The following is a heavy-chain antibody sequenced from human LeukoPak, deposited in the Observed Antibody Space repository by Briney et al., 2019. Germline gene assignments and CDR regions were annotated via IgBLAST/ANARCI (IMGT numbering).Heavy chain of an antibody. V-gene: IGHV4-59*01. Sequence: SETLSLTCTVSGDSISGYYWSWIRQPPGKGLEWIAFIHSSGTTNYNPSIKSRVSISGDTSNNQFSLNVNSVTAADTAVYYCARGGASSEWFDPWGQGTLVTVSS. J-gene: IGHJ5*02. CDR2: IHSSGTT. CDR3: ARGGASSEWFDP. CDR1: GDSISGYY. D-gene: IGHD6-25*01.